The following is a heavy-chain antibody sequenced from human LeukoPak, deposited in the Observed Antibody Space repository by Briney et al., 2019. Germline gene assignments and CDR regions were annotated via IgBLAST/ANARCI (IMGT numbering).Heavy chain of an antibody. Sequence: GGSLRLSCAVSGFIVNTYYMSWVRQAPGKGLEWVSIIYSDGSAYYADSVKGRFTISRDNSKNTLYLQMNSLRAEDTAVYYCARDTIVAGIDYWGQGTLVTVSS. CDR3: ARDTIVAGIDY. D-gene: IGHD6-19*01. J-gene: IGHJ4*02. V-gene: IGHV3-66*01. CDR2: IYSDGSA. CDR1: GFIVNTYY.